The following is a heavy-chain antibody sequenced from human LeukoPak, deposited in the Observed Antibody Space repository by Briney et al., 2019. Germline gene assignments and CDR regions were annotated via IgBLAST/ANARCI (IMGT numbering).Heavy chain of an antibody. CDR3: AKDQALVPDY. D-gene: IGHD6-13*01. J-gene: IGHJ4*02. CDR1: GFTFSNYG. V-gene: IGHV3-30*18. Sequence: PGRSLRLSCAASGFTFSNYGMHWVRQAPGKGLEWVSFISYDGSNKYYADSVKGRFTISRDNSKNTLYLQMNSLRAEDTAVYYCAKDQALVPDYWGQGTLVTVSS. CDR2: ISYDGSNK.